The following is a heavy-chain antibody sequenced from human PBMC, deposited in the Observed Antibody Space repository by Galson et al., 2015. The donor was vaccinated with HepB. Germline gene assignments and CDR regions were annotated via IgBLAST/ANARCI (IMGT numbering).Heavy chain of an antibody. D-gene: IGHD6-13*01. J-gene: IGHJ4*02. CDR3: ARVDSSWYRGYYFDY. V-gene: IGHV4-39*07. CDR1: GGSVSSGSYY. CDR2: IYYSGST. Sequence: SETLSLTCTVSGGSVSSGSYYWGWICQPPGKGLEWIGSIYYSGSTYYNPSLKSRVTISVDTSKNQFSLKLSSVTAADTAVYYCARVDSSWYRGYYFDYWGQGTRVTASS.